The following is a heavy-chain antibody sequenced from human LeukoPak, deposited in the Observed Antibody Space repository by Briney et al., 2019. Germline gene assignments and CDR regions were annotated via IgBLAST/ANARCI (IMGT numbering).Heavy chain of an antibody. CDR1: GFTFSSYW. J-gene: IGHJ4*02. Sequence: HSGVSLRLSCAASGFTFSSYWMNWVRQAPGKGLVWVSRIASDGSSTTYADSVKGRFSISRDNAKNTLYLQMNSLRVEDTAVYYCARGRPHGNDYWGQGTLVTVSS. CDR3: ARGRPHGNDY. D-gene: IGHD4-23*01. CDR2: IASDGSST. V-gene: IGHV3-74*01.